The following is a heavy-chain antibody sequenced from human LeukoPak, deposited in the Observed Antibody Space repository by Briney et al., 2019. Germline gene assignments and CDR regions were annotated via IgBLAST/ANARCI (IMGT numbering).Heavy chain of an antibody. Sequence: SETLSLTCAVSGGSVRNSHWWSWVRQPPGKGLEWIGEIYHSGSTNYSPSLNSRVSISIDTSKNQLSPKLSSVTAADTAVYYCARDRIFEHWGQGTLVIVSS. CDR1: GGSVRNSHW. V-gene: IGHV4-4*02. J-gene: IGHJ4*02. CDR2: IYHSGST. D-gene: IGHD2-21*01. CDR3: ARDRIFEH.